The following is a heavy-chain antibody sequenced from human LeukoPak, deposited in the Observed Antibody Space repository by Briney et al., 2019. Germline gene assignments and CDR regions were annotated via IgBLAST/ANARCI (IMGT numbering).Heavy chain of an antibody. D-gene: IGHD1-26*01. CDR2: ISAYNGNT. Sequence: ASVKVSCKASGYTFTSYYMHWVRQAPGQGLEWMGWISAYNGNTNYAQKLQGRVTMTTDTSTSTAYMGLRSLRSDDTAVYYCARVWERWFDPWGQGTLVTVSS. J-gene: IGHJ5*02. V-gene: IGHV1-18*04. CDR1: GYTFTSYY. CDR3: ARVWERWFDP.